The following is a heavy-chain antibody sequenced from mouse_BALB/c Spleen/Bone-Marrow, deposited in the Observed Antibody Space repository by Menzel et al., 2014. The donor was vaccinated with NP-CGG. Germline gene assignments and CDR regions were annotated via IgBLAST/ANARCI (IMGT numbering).Heavy chain of an antibody. D-gene: IGHD2-2*01. J-gene: IGHJ2*01. CDR2: IRNKGNGYIT. CDR1: GFTFTNYY. Sequence: DVKVEESGGGLVQPGGSLRLSCATSGFTFTNYYMSWVRQPPGKALEWLGFIRNKGNGYITEYSASVRGRITISIDNSKSILYLQMNTLRAENSDTNYDTRNGYDDYWGQGTTLTVSS. CDR3: TRNGYDDY. V-gene: IGHV7-3*02.